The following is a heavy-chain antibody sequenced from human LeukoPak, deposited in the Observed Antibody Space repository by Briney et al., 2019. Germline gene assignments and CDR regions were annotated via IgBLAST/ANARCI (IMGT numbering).Heavy chain of an antibody. Sequence: SETLSLTCTVSGGSISSYYWSWIRQPPGKGLEWIGYIYYSGTTNYNPSLKSRVTISVDTSKSQFSLKLSSVTAADTAVYYCARGPYYDFWSGYSYYYYGMDVWGQGTTVTVSS. V-gene: IGHV4-59*12. CDR1: GGSISSYY. J-gene: IGHJ6*02. CDR2: IYYSGTT. D-gene: IGHD3-3*01. CDR3: ARGPYYDFWSGYSYYYYGMDV.